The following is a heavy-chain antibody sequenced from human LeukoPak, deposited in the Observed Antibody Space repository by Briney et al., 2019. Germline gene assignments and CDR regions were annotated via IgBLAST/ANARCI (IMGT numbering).Heavy chain of an antibody. J-gene: IGHJ2*01. V-gene: IGHV3-23*01. CDR1: GFTFSSYG. Sequence: GGSLRLSCAASGFTFSSYGMSWVRQAPGKGLEWVSAISGSGGSTYYADSVKGRFTISRDNSKNTLYLQMNSLRAEDTAVYYCARGPLGRQWLGDYWYFDLWGRGTLVTVSS. CDR2: ISGSGGST. D-gene: IGHD6-19*01. CDR3: ARGPLGRQWLGDYWYFDL.